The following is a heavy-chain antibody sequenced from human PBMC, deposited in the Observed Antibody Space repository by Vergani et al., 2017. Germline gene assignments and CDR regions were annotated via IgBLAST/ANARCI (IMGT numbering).Heavy chain of an antibody. D-gene: IGHD4/OR15-4a*01. J-gene: IGHJ3*02. Sequence: QLQLQESGPGLVKPSETLSLTCTVSGGSISSSSYYWGWIRQPPGKGLEWIGYIYYSGSTNYNPSLKSRVTISVDTSKNQFSLKLSSVTAADTAVYYCARGGADHDAFDIWGQGTMVTVSS. CDR2: IYYSGST. CDR3: ARGGADHDAFDI. CDR1: GGSISSSSYY. V-gene: IGHV4-61*05.